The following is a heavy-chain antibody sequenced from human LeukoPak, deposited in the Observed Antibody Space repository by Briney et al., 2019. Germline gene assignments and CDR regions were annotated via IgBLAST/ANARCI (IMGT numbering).Heavy chain of an antibody. CDR3: AREPELGDAFDI. J-gene: IGHJ3*02. CDR2: IYSSGST. V-gene: IGHV4-39*07. D-gene: IGHD7-27*01. Sequence: SETRSLTCTVSGVSISSSTYYWGWIRQPPGKGLYWIGTIYSSGSTYYNPSLKSRVTISIHTSKNQLSLRLSSVTAADTAVYYCAREPELGDAFDIWGQGTVVTVSS. CDR1: GVSISSSTYY.